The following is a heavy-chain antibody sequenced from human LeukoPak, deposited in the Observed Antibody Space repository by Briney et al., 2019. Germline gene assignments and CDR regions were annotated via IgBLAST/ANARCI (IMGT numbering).Heavy chain of an antibody. V-gene: IGHV5-51*01. CDR1: GYSFTSYW. J-gene: IGHJ3*02. Sequence: GESLKISCKGSGYSFTSYWIGWVRQMPGKGLEWMGIIYPGDSDTRYSPSFQGQVTISADKSISTAYLQWSSLKASDTAMYYCARGDVLRYFDWSNDAFDIWGQGTMVTVSS. D-gene: IGHD3-9*01. CDR3: ARGDVLRYFDWSNDAFDI. CDR2: IYPGDSDT.